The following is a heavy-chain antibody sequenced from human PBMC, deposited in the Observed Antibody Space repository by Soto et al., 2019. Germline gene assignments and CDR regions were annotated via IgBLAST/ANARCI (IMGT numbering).Heavy chain of an antibody. V-gene: IGHV4-34*01. CDR1: GGSFSGYY. J-gene: IGHJ6*02. Sequence: QVQLQQWGAGLLKPSETLSLTCAVYGGSFSGYYWSWIRQPPGKGLEWIGEINHSGSTHYNPSLTSRVTISVDTAKSHFSPELSAVTAAATAVYYCARARKQLVGIYYYYYYGMDVWGQVTTVTVSS. CDR2: INHSGST. CDR3: ARARKQLVGIYYYYYYGMDV. D-gene: IGHD6-6*01.